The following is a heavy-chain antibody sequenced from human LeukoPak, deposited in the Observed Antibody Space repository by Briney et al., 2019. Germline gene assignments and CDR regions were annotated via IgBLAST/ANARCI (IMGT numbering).Heavy chain of an antibody. CDR2: IRYDGSNK. V-gene: IGHV3-30*02. J-gene: IGHJ4*02. D-gene: IGHD6-13*01. CDR1: GFTFSSYG. CDR3: AKENELPWYSSSWYKGKGYYFDY. Sequence: GGSLRLSCAASGFTFSSYGMHWVRQAPGQGLKWVAFIRYDGSNKYYAASVKGRFTISRDNSKNTLYLQMNSLRAEDTAVYYCAKENELPWYSSSWYKGKGYYFDYWGQGTLVTVSS.